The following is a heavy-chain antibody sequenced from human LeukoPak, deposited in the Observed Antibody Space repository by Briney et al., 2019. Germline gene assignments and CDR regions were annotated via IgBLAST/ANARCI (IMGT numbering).Heavy chain of an antibody. CDR2: ISYDGSNK. J-gene: IGHJ3*02. D-gene: IGHD1-26*01. CDR3: ARGSGSYFPLGAFDI. V-gene: IGHV3-30-3*01. CDR1: GFTFSSYA. Sequence: GGSLRLSCAASGFTFSSYAMHWVRQAPGKGLEWVAVISYDGSNKYYADSVEGRFTISRDNSKNTLYLQMNSLRAEDTAVYYCARGSGSYFPLGAFDIWGQGTMVTVSS.